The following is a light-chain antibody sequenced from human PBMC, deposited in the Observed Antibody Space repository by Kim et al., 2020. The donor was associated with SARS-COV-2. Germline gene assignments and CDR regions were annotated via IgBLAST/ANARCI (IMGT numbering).Light chain of an antibody. J-gene: IGLJ2*01. CDR1: SLRNYY. Sequence: AVGTVIRITCQGDSLRNYYATWYQQQPGQAPILVNYDKNNRPSGTPGRFAGYSAENTASLTIAGNQADDEADYYSNSRDSNDNVVFGGGTQLTVL. CDR3: NSRDSNDNVV. CDR2: DKN. V-gene: IGLV3-19*01.